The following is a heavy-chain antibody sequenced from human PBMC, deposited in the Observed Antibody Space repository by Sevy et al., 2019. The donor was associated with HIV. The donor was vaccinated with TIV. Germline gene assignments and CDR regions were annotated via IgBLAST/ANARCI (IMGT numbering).Heavy chain of an antibody. CDR1: GLTFDTYG. Sequence: GGSLRLSCAASGLTFDTYGMHWVRQTPGKGLEWVEVISSDGNTKYYGDSVKGRFTVSRDNSKSILYLQMNRLRAEDTAIYFCAKDSGYTINWYPGFWGQGTLVTVSS. CDR2: ISSDGNTK. D-gene: IGHD6-13*01. V-gene: IGHV3-30*18. J-gene: IGHJ4*02. CDR3: AKDSGYTINWYPGF.